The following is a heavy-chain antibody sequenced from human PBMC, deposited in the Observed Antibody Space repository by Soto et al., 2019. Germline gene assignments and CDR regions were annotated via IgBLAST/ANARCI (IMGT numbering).Heavy chain of an antibody. CDR2: IWCDGSNK. CDR1: GFTFSSYG. D-gene: IGHD6-13*01. CDR3: ARGQTAAAVPFDY. Sequence: SLRLSCAASGFTFSSYGMHWVRQAPGKGLEWVAVIWCDGSNKYYADSVKGRFTISRDNSKNTLYLQMNSLRAEDTAVYYCARGQTAAAVPFDYWGQGTLVTVSS. V-gene: IGHV3-33*01. J-gene: IGHJ4*02.